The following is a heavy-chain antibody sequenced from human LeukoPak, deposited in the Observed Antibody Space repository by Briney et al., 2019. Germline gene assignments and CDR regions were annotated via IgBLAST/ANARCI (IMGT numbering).Heavy chain of an antibody. CDR1: GFSFSGHG. Sequence: GGSLRLSCVVAGFSFSGHGFHWVRQAPGRGLEWVSVLWFDGSKKYYADSVEGRFTISRDNSKNTLYLQMNSLRPEDTAVYYCARDVGVVGFHLDYWGQGNLVTVSS. CDR3: ARDVGVVGFHLDY. J-gene: IGHJ4*02. D-gene: IGHD3-3*01. V-gene: IGHV3-33*01. CDR2: LWFDGSKK.